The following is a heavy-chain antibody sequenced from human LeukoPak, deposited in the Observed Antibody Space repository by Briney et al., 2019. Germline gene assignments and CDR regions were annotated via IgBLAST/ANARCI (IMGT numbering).Heavy chain of an antibody. CDR1: GFTSSRYA. J-gene: IGHJ5*01. CDR2: ISDSVDST. D-gene: IGHD6-19*01. V-gene: IGHV3-23*01. CDR3: ANDVLPDGGRRAVANWFDS. Sequence: RGSLRLSCAASGFTSSRYATSWVRPAPGEGLGWVSGISDSVDSTSYADSVKGRFTVYKDKSKNTLHLQMSSLRVEDTAVYYCANDVLPDGGRRAVANWFDSWGQGTLVTVSS.